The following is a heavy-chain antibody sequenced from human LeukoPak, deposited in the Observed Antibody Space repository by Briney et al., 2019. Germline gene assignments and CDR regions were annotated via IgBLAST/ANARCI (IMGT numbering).Heavy chain of an antibody. CDR1: GGTFSSYT. D-gene: IGHD6-6*01. J-gene: IGHJ4*02. V-gene: IGHV1-69*04. CDR3: ARDRSSFSFDY. Sequence: ASVKVSCKASGGTFSSYTISWVRHAPGQGLEWMGRIIPILGIANYAQKFQGRVTITADKSTSTAYMELSSLRSEDTAVYYCARDRSSFSFDYWGQGTLVTVSS. CDR2: IIPILGIA.